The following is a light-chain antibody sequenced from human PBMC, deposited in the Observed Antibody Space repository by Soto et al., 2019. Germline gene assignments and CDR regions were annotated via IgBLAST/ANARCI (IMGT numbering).Light chain of an antibody. J-gene: IGKJ2*01. V-gene: IGKV1-5*01. CDR3: LQYDSYPYS. CDR2: DAS. Sequence: DIQMTQSPSTLSASVGDRVTITCRASRSISAWLAWYQQKPGKAPELLIFDASSLKSGVPSRFSGSGSGTEFTLTISRLQPDDYASYFCLQYDSYPYSFGQGTKVDIK. CDR1: RSISAW.